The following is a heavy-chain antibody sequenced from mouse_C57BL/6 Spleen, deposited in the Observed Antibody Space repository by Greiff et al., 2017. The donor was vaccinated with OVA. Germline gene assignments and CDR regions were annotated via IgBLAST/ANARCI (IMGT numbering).Heavy chain of an antibody. D-gene: IGHD1-1*02. J-gene: IGHJ1*03. Sequence: EVQRVESEGGLVQPGSSMKLSCTASGFTFSDYYMAWVRQVPEKGLEWVANINYDGSSTYYLDSLKSRFIISRDNAKNILYLQMSSLKSEDTATYYCARALYGYRYFDVWGTGTTVTVSS. V-gene: IGHV5-16*01. CDR1: GFTFSDYY. CDR3: ARALYGYRYFDV. CDR2: INYDGSST.